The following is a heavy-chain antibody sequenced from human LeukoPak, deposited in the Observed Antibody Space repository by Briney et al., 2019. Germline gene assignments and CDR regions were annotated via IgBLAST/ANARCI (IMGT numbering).Heavy chain of an antibody. J-gene: IGHJ4*02. D-gene: IGHD4-17*01. Sequence: PGGSLRLSCAASGFTFSSYAMSCVRQAPGKGLEWVSAISGSGGGTYYADSVKGRFTISRDNSKNTLYLQMNTLRAEDTAVFYCAKIYGDYSYFDYWGQGTLVTVSS. CDR3: AKIYGDYSYFDY. CDR1: GFTFSSYA. CDR2: ISGSGGGT. V-gene: IGHV3-23*01.